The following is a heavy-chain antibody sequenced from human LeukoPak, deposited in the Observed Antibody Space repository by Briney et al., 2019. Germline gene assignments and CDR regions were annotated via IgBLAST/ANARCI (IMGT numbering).Heavy chain of an antibody. V-gene: IGHV5-51*01. J-gene: IGHJ4*02. CDR2: IYPGDSDT. D-gene: IGHD3-22*01. Sequence: GESLKISCKASGYSFTSYWIGWVRQMPGKGLEWMGIIYPGDSDTRYSPSFQGQVTISADKSISTAYLQWSSLKASDTAMYYCARHTYDSSGYYYYFDYWGQGTLVTVSS. CDR3: ARHTYDSSGYYYYFDY. CDR1: GYSFTSYW.